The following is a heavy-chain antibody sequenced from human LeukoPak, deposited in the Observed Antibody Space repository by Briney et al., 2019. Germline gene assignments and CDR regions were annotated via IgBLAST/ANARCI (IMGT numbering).Heavy chain of an antibody. J-gene: IGHJ4*02. CDR1: GGTFISYA. V-gene: IGHV1-69*05. CDR2: IIPIFGTA. D-gene: IGHD2-21*02. Sequence: SVKVSCKASGGTFISYAISWVRQAPGQGLEWMGRIIPIFGTANYAQKFQGRVTITTDESTSTAYMELSSLRSEDTAVYYCARDQLGDTTPGSVDYWGQGTLVTVSS. CDR3: ARDQLGDTTPGSVDY.